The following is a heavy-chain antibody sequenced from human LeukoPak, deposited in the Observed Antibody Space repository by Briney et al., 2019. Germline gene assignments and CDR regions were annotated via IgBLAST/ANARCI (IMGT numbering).Heavy chain of an antibody. V-gene: IGHV3-15*01. Sequence: GGSLRLSCAASGFTFSSYAMTWVRQAPGKGLEWVGRTKSKTDDGTIDYAAPVKGRFTISRDDSKNTLYLQMNSLKTEDTAVYYCTTAPHIWNRLSDYWGQGTLVTVSS. CDR3: TTAPHIWNRLSDY. J-gene: IGHJ4*02. D-gene: IGHD1-1*01. CDR1: GFTFSSYA. CDR2: TKSKTDDGTI.